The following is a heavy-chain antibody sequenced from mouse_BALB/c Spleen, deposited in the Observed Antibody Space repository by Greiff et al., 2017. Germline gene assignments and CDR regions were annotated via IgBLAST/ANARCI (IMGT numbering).Heavy chain of an antibody. V-gene: IGHV5-4*02. Sequence: EVKVVESGGGLVKPGGSLKLSCAASGFTFSDYYMYWVRQTPEKRLEWVATISDGGSYTYYPDSVKGRFTISRDNAKNNLYLQMSSLKSEDTAMYYCARDRGYYYGSRGYAMDYWGQGTSVTVSS. CDR2: ISDGGSYT. D-gene: IGHD1-1*01. J-gene: IGHJ4*01. CDR1: GFTFSDYY. CDR3: ARDRGYYYGSRGYAMDY.